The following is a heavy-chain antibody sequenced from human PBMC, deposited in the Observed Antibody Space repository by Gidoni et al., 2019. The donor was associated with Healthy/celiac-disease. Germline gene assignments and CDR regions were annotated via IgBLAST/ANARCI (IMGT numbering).Heavy chain of an antibody. V-gene: IGHV3-33*01. CDR2: IWYDGSNQ. J-gene: IGHJ4*02. D-gene: IGHD2-15*01. CDR1: GFTFSSYG. CDR3: ARGYCSGGSCYSWLDY. Sequence: QVQLVESGGGVVQPGRSLRLSCAASGFTFSSYGMHWVRQAPGKGLEWVAVIWYDGSNQYYADSVKGRFTISRDNSKNTLYLQMNSLRAEDTAVYYCARGYCSGGSCYSWLDYWGQGTLVTVSS.